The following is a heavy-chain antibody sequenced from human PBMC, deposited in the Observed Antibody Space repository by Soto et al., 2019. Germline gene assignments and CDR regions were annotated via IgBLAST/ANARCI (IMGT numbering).Heavy chain of an antibody. D-gene: IGHD2-15*01. J-gene: IGHJ4*02. CDR3: AKGLIIGGWYAAD. Sequence: EVHLLESGGGLVQPGESLRLSCGASGFTFSSCVMSWVRQAPGKGLEWVSCITDSGTGTYYADSVKGRFTISRDNSKNTMYLQMNDLRAEDTGVYYCAKGLIIGGWYAADWGQGTLVTVSS. CDR2: ITDSGTGT. V-gene: IGHV3-23*01. CDR1: GFTFSSCV.